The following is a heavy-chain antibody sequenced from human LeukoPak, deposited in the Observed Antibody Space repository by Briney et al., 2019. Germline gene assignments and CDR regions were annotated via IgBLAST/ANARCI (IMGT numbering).Heavy chain of an antibody. CDR2: ISYDGSNK. J-gene: IGHJ6*02. V-gene: IGHV3-30*18. Sequence: GGSLRLSCAATGFTFSSFSMHWVRQAPGKGLEWVAVISYDGSNKSYADSVKGRFTISRDNSKNTLYLQMNSLRTEDTAVYYCAKGRVGANGYYYYGMDVWGQGTTVSVSS. CDR1: GFTFSSFS. D-gene: IGHD1-26*01. CDR3: AKGRVGANGYYYYGMDV.